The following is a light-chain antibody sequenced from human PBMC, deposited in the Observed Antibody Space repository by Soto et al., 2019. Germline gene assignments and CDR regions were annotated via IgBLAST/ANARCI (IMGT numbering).Light chain of an antibody. V-gene: IGLV2-8*01. Sequence: QSALTQPHSASGSPGQSVTISCTGSSSNIGGYEYVSWYQQHPGKAPKLVIYEVTKRPSGVPDRFSGSKSANTDSLTVSGLQAEDEAEYYCSSYAGSKTFGVFGGGTKLTVL. J-gene: IGLJ2*01. CDR3: SSYAGSKTFGV. CDR2: EVT. CDR1: SSNIGGYEY.